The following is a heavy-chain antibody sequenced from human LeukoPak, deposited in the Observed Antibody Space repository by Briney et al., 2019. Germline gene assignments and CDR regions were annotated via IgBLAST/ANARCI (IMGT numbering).Heavy chain of an antibody. CDR1: GGSISSYY. CDR2: IYYSGST. J-gene: IGHJ6*02. Sequence: SETLSLTCTVSGGSISSYYWSRIRQPPGKGLEWIGYIYYSGSTNYNPSLKSRVTISVDTSKNQFSLKLSSVTAADTAVYYCARHAAAGTYYYYGMDVWGQGTTVTVSS. V-gene: IGHV4-59*08. D-gene: IGHD6-13*01. CDR3: ARHAAAGTYYYYGMDV.